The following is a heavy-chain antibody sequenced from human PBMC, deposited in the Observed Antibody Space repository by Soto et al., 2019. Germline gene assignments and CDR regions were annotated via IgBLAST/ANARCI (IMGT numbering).Heavy chain of an antibody. V-gene: IGHV1-69*10. Sequence: SVKVACKTSGDNFKKNVVTWVRQAPGQGLEWMGGTIPALGKTHYIEKFQGRVTITVDDATRKVYLELRDLTSEDTASYYCARGPFRPSAMDVWGKGTTVTVSS. J-gene: IGHJ6*04. CDR2: TIPALGKT. D-gene: IGHD3-10*01. CDR3: ARGPFRPSAMDV. CDR1: GDNFKKNV.